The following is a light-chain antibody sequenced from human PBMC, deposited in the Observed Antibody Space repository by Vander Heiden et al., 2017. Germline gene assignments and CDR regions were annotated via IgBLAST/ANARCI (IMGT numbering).Light chain of an antibody. Sequence: VLTPSPATLSVSPGESATLSCRASQSVSGRLAWYQQKPGQAPRLLIYGASSRATGGPARFSGSGSETEFTLTISSLQSEDFAVYYCQQYDNWPPYTFGQGTKVEMK. CDR3: QQYDNWPPYT. J-gene: IGKJ2*01. CDR1: QSVSGR. CDR2: GAS. V-gene: IGKV3-15*01.